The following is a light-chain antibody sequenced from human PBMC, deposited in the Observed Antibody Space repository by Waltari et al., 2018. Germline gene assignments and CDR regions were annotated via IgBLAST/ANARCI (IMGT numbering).Light chain of an antibody. V-gene: IGLV2-23*01. CDR1: SSDVGTSNL. Sequence: QSALTQPASVAGSPGQSITISCTGTSSDVGTSNLVFWYPHHPDKAPKLIIYEGNKRPSGVSNRFSGSKSGNTASLTISGLQAEDEADYYCCSFAAGSILVFGGGTKLTVL. CDR2: EGN. CDR3: CSFAAGSILV. J-gene: IGLJ3*02.